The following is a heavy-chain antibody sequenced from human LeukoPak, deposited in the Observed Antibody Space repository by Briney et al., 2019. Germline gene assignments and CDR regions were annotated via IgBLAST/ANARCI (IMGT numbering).Heavy chain of an antibody. Sequence: ASVKVSCKASGYRFTSYGINWVRQAPGQGLEWMGWINAYNGKTHYAQNLQGRVIMTTDTSTNTVDMDLRSLRSDDTAVYSCARDNLPGGLTTVSMDYWGQGTLVTVSS. J-gene: IGHJ4*02. CDR1: GYRFTSYG. D-gene: IGHD4-17*01. CDR3: ARDNLPGGLTTVSMDY. V-gene: IGHV1-18*01. CDR2: INAYNGKT.